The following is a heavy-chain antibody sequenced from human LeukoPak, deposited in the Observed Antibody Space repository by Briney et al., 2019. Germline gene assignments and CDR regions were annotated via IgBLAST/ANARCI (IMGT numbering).Heavy chain of an antibody. V-gene: IGHV1-46*01. CDR3: ARTSDSSGHYYFFY. D-gene: IGHD3-22*01. Sequence: ASVKVSCKASGYTLTNFFMHWVRQAPGQGLEWMGIINPSGGSTDYAQKLQDRVIMTRDTSTSTVYMELSSLRSGDTAVYYCARTSDSSGHYYFFYWGQGTLVTVSP. J-gene: IGHJ4*02. CDR2: INPSGGST. CDR1: GYTLTNFF.